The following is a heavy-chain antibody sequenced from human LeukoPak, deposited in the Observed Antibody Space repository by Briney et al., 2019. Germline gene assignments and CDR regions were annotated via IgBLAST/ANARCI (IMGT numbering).Heavy chain of an antibody. Sequence: GGSLRLSCAASGFTFSSYWMSWVRQVPGKGLEWVATMKQDGSEIYYVDSVKGRFTISRDNAKNSLYLQMNSLRAEDTAVYYCARDGGTNGFIWCGYWGQGTQVTVSS. V-gene: IGHV3-7*01. CDR2: MKQDGSEI. CDR3: ARDGGTNGFIWCGY. J-gene: IGHJ4*02. D-gene: IGHD1-1*01. CDR1: GFTFSSYW.